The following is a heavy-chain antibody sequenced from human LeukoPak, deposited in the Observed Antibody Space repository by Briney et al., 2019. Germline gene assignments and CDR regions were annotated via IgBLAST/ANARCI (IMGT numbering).Heavy chain of an antibody. V-gene: IGHV1-69*04. CDR3: ARTVYYDSSGYFDY. Sequence: SVKVSCKASGGTFSSYAISWVRQAPGQGLEWMGRIIPILGIANYAQKFQGRVTITADKSTSTAYMELSSPRSEDTAVYYCARTVYYDSSGYFDYWGQGTLVTVSS. J-gene: IGHJ4*02. CDR1: GGTFSSYA. CDR2: IIPILGIA. D-gene: IGHD3-22*01.